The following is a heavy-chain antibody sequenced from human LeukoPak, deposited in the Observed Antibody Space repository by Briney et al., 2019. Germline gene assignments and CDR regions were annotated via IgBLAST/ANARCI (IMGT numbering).Heavy chain of an antibody. V-gene: IGHV3-11*01. CDR2: ISGSGRNV. CDR1: GFTLTDYY. Sequence: GGSLRLSCVAYGFTLTDYYMSWIRQAPGRGLEWVSDISGSGRNVYYGDSVKGRFTISRDSAKNSLYLQMNNLRAEDTAVYYCARSIGYYYTMDVWGQGTTVTVSS. J-gene: IGHJ6*02. D-gene: IGHD3-22*01. CDR3: ARSIGYYYTMDV.